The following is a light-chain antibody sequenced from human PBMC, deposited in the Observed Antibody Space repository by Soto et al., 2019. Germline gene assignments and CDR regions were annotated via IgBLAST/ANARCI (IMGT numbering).Light chain of an antibody. CDR1: SSNIGINT. CDR3: AAWDDSLNGVV. J-gene: IGLJ2*01. Sequence: QAVVTQPPSASGTPGQRVTISCSRSSSNIGINTVNWYQQLPGTAPKLLIYSNNQRPSGVPDRFSGSKSGTSASLAISGLQSEDEADYYCAAWDDSLNGVVFGGGTKLTVL. V-gene: IGLV1-44*01. CDR2: SNN.